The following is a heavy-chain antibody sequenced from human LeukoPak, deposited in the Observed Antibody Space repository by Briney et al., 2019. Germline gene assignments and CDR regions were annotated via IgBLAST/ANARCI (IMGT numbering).Heavy chain of an antibody. CDR1: GGSISNYY. D-gene: IGHD3-10*01. CDR2: ISDREST. V-gene: IGHV4-59*01. CDR3: ARFGPITDYGMDV. Sequence: SETLSLTCTVSGGSISNYYWSWIRQPPGKGLEWIGYISDRESTSYTPSLKSRVTISVDTSKNQFSLKLSSVTAADTAVYYCARFGPITDYGMDVWGQGTTVTVSS. J-gene: IGHJ6*02.